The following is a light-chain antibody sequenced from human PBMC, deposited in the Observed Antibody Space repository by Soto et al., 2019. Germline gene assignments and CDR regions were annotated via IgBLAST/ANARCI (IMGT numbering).Light chain of an antibody. Sequence: DIQITQSPSTLSASVGDRVTVTFRASQSVSNWLAWYQQKPGKAPKLLIYGASSLESGVPSRFSGSGSGTEFTLTISSLQSDDFATYYCQQYKSYWTFGQGTKVDI. CDR3: QQYKSYWT. J-gene: IGKJ1*01. V-gene: IGKV1-5*01. CDR1: QSVSNW. CDR2: GAS.